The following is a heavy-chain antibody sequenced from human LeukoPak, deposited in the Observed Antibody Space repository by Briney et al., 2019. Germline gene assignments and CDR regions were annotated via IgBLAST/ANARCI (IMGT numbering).Heavy chain of an antibody. J-gene: IGHJ4*02. D-gene: IGHD6-13*01. V-gene: IGHV4-34*01. CDR2: INHSGST. Sequence: SETLSLTCAVYGGSFSGYYWSWIRQPPGKGLEWIGEINHSGSTNYNPSLKSRVTISVDTSKNQFSLKLSSVTAADTAVYYCAKLVLIQMAAASYFDYWGQGTLVTVSS. CDR3: AKLVLIQMAAASYFDY. CDR1: GGSFSGYY.